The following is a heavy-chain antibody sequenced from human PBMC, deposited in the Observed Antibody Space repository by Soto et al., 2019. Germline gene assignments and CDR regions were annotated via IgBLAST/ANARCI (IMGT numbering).Heavy chain of an antibody. D-gene: IGHD3-22*01. Sequence: SVKVSCKASGGTFSSYAISWVRQAPGQGLEWMGGIIPIFGTANYAQKFQGRVTITADESTSTAYMELSSLRSEDTAVYYCASTITAYDSSGYYFLGSYYYYGMDVWGQGTTVTVSS. V-gene: IGHV1-69*13. CDR1: GGTFSSYA. J-gene: IGHJ6*02. CDR3: ASTITAYDSSGYYFLGSYYYYGMDV. CDR2: IIPIFGTA.